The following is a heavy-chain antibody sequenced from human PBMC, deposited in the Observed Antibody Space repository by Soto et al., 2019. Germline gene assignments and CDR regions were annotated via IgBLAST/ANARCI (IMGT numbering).Heavy chain of an antibody. CDR2: IKQDGSEK. D-gene: IGHD5-12*01. J-gene: IGHJ4*02. CDR1: GFTFSSYW. V-gene: IGHV3-7*03. Sequence: EVQLVESGGGLVQPGGSLRLSCAASGFTFSSYWMSWVRQAPGKGLEWVANIKQDGSEKYYVDSVKGRFTISRDNAKNSLYLQMNSLRAEDTAVYYCARSSDEIWWLPKYWGQVTLVTVSS. CDR3: ARSSDEIWWLPKY.